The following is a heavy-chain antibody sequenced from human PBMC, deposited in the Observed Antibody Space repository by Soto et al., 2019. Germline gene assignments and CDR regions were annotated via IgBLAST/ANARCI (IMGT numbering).Heavy chain of an antibody. CDR1: GFTVSNNY. CDR2: IYSDGGA. D-gene: IGHD4-17*01. V-gene: IGHV3-66*01. J-gene: IGHJ4*02. CDR3: ATRMTTAPY. Sequence: EVQLVQSGGGLVQPGGSLRLSCAASGFTVSNNYLSWVRQAPGKGLQWVSLIYSDGGADYAESVQGRFTISRDNSTNPPYLQMNSLKAEATAIYYCATRMTTAPYWGQGTLVTVSS.